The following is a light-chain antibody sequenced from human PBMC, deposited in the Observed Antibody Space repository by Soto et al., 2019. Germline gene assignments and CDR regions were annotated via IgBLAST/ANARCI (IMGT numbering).Light chain of an antibody. CDR2: AAS. CDR1: QGIRSD. Sequence: AIRMTQSPSSLSASVGDRVTITCRASQGIRSDLGWYQQKSGKAPKLLIYAASNLQSGVPSRFSGSGSGTDFTLTISRLEPEDFAVYYCQQYGSSPPITFGQGTRLEIK. J-gene: IGKJ5*01. V-gene: IGKV1-6*01. CDR3: QQYGSSPPIT.